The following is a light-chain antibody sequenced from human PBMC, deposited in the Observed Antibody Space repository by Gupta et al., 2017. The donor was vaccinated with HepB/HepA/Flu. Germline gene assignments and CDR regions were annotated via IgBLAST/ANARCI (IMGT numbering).Light chain of an antibody. CDR1: SSDVGGYNY. V-gene: IGLV2-14*04. J-gene: IGLJ1*01. CDR2: DVS. CDR3: SSYTGSNTRV. Sequence: CTGTSSDVGGYNYVSWYQQHPGKAPKLMIYDVSNRPSGVSNRFSGSKSGNTASLTISGLQAEDEADYYCSSYTGSNTRVFGTGTKVTVL.